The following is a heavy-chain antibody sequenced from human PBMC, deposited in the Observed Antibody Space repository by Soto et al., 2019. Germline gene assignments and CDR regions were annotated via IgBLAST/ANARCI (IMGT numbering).Heavy chain of an antibody. CDR2: IYYSGST. CDR3: ARRPYYDILTGLDYGMDV. CDR1: GGSIASSSYY. D-gene: IGHD3-9*01. J-gene: IGHJ6*02. V-gene: IGHV4-39*01. Sequence: SETLSLTCTVSGGSIASSSYYWVWIRQPPGKGLEWIGSIYYSGSTYYNPSLKSRVTISVDTSKNQFSLKLSSVTAADTAVYYCARRPYYDILTGLDYGMDVWGQGTTVT.